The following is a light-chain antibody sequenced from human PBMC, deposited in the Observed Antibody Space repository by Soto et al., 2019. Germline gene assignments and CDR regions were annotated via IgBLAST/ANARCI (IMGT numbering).Light chain of an antibody. Sequence: DIQITQSPSSLSSSILERVTITCRASQSIYRYLNWYQQEPGKAPKLLIYAASSLQSGVPSRFSGSGSGTEFTLTISSLQPEDFATYYCQQYDSYPITFGQGTRLEIK. V-gene: IGKV1-39*01. J-gene: IGKJ5*01. CDR2: AAS. CDR1: QSIYRY. CDR3: QQYDSYPIT.